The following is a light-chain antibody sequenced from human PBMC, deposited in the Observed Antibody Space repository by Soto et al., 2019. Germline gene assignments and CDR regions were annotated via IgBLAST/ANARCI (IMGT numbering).Light chain of an antibody. CDR3: QQYYSNPLT. J-gene: IGKJ4*01. CDR2: WAS. CDR1: PSVLYSSNNKKY. Sequence: DIVLTESPDSLAASLGERATINCKSSPSVLYSSNNKKYLGWYQQKKGKTPKLLIYWASTRESGVPDRFSGSGSGTDFTLTISRLQAEDVSVDYCQQYYSNPLTFGGGTKVDIK. V-gene: IGKV4-1*01.